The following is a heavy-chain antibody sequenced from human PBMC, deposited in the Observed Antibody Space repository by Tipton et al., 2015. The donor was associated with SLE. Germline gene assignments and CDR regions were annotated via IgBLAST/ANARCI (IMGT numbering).Heavy chain of an antibody. CDR2: ISYDGSNK. D-gene: IGHD6-6*01. J-gene: IGHJ4*02. CDR1: GFTFSSYA. Sequence: SLRLSCAASGFTFSSYAMHWVRQAPGKGLEWVAVISYDGSNKYYADSVKGRFTISRDNSKNTLYLQMNSLRAEDTAVYYCALGSSAYFDYWGQGTLVTVSS. V-gene: IGHV3-30*04. CDR3: ALGSSAYFDY.